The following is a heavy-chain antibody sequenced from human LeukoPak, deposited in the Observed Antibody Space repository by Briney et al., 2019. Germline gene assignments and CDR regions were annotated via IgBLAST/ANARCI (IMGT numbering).Heavy chain of an antibody. CDR2: ISGSGDSA. J-gene: IGHJ4*02. CDR1: GFTFNHYG. V-gene: IGHV3-23*01. D-gene: IGHD5-12*01. CDR3: AQKRGGYTPFDY. Sequence: GGSLRLSCVASGFTFNHYGMNWVRQAPGQGLEWVSIISGSGDSAFYADSVKGRFTISRDNSKTTLYLQMNSLRAEDTAIYYCAQKRGGYTPFDYWGQGTLVIVSA.